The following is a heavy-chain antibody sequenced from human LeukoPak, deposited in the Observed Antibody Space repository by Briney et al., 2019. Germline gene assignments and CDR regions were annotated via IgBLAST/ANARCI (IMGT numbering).Heavy chain of an antibody. J-gene: IGHJ4*02. CDR2: IYYSGST. D-gene: IGHD6-13*01. V-gene: IGHV4-39*07. CDR1: GGSISSSSYY. CDR3: ARDSRMGSSWYDY. Sequence: SETLSLTCTVSGGSISSSSYYWGWIRQPPGKGLEWIGSIYYSGSTYYNPSLKSRVTISVDTSKNQFSLKLSSVTAADTAVYYCARDSRMGSSWYDYWGQGTLVTVSS.